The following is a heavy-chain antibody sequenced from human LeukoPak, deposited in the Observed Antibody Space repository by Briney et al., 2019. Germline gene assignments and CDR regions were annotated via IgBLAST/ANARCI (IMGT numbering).Heavy chain of an antibody. Sequence: GGSLRLSCAASGFTFSTYWMNWFRQTPGKGLEWVAKIKADGGEKDHVASVKGRFTISRDAAKNSLYLQMNSLRVEDTAVYYCARIAATTSVGAFDMWGQGTMVIVSS. CDR3: ARIAATTSVGAFDM. D-gene: IGHD4-17*01. J-gene: IGHJ3*02. CDR1: GFTFSTYW. V-gene: IGHV3-7*01. CDR2: IKADGGEK.